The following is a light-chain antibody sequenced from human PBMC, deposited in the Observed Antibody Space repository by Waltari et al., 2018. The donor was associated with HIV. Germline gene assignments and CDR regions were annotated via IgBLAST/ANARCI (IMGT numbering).Light chain of an antibody. CDR2: QDN. CDR3: QAWDNITAV. Sequence: SYELTQPPSVSVSPGQTASITCSGDKSGDNFASWYQQKPGQSPVMVIYQDNERPSGIPERFSGSNSGNTATLTISGTQALDEADYFCQAWDNITAVFGGGTKVTVL. J-gene: IGLJ2*01. CDR1: KSGDNF. V-gene: IGLV3-1*01.